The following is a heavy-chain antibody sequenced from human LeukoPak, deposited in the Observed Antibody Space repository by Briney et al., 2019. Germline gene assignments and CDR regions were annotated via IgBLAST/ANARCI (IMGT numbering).Heavy chain of an antibody. CDR1: RFTFSIYG. D-gene: IGHD6-19*01. J-gene: IGHJ4*02. V-gene: IGHV3-30*18. CDR2: ISYDGSNK. CDR3: AKTDSSGWWYFDY. Sequence: GKSLRLSCAASRFTFSIYGMHWVRQAPGKGLEWVAVISYDGSNKYYADSVKGRFTISRDNSKNTLYLQMNSLRAEDTAVYYCAKTDSSGWWYFDYWGQGTLVTVSS.